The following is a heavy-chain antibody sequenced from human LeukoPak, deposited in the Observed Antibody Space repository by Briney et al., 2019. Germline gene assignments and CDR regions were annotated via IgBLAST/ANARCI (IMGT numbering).Heavy chain of an antibody. Sequence: ASVKVSCTASGYTFTSYGISWVRQAPGQGLEWMGWISAYNGNTNYAQKLQGRVTMTTDTSTSTAYMELRSLRSDDTAVYYCASGRGYSGSFFYYFDCWGQGTLATVSS. V-gene: IGHV1-18*01. CDR3: ASGRGYSGSFFYYFDC. J-gene: IGHJ4*02. CDR2: ISAYNGNT. CDR1: GYTFTSYG. D-gene: IGHD1-26*01.